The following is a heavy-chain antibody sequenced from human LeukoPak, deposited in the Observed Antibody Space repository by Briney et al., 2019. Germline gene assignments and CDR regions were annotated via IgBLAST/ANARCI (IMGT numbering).Heavy chain of an antibody. CDR1: GDSVSSSRYY. CDR2: IYHSGTT. D-gene: IGHD3-3*01. V-gene: IGHV4-39*01. Sequence: SETLSLTCIVSGDSVSSSRYYWGWIRQPPGRGLEWIGSIYHSGTTFYNPSLKSRVTISVDTSKNQFSMKLTSVTAADTAVYFCARQDYDFWSGYYDYWGQGTLVTVSS. CDR3: ARQDYDFWSGYYDY. J-gene: IGHJ4*02.